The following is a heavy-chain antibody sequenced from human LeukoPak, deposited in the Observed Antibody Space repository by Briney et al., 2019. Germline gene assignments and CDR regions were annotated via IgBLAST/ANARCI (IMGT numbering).Heavy chain of an antibody. CDR3: TTLHCSGGSCSK. Sequence: PGGSLRLSCAVSGFTFSNAWMSWVRQAPGKGLEWVGRIKRESDGGTTDYAAPVKGRFTISRDDSKNTLYLQMNTLNIEDTAVYYCTTLHCSGGSCSKWGQGTLVTVSS. CDR2: IKRESDGGTT. D-gene: IGHD2-15*01. CDR1: GFTFSNAW. V-gene: IGHV3-15*01. J-gene: IGHJ4*02.